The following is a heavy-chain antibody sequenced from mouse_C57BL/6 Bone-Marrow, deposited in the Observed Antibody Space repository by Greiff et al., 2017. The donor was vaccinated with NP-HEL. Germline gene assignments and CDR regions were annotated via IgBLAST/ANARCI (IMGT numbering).Heavy chain of an antibody. J-gene: IGHJ1*03. CDR1: GYAFSSSW. D-gene: IGHD1-1*01. V-gene: IGHV1-82*01. Sequence: VMLVESGPELVKPGASVKISCKASGYAFSSSWMNWVKQRPGKGLEWIGRIYPGDGDTNYNGKFKGKATLTADKSSSTAYMQLSRLTAEDSAVYFCARWYGSPWYFDVWGTGTTVTVSS. CDR2: IYPGDGDT. CDR3: ARWYGSPWYFDV.